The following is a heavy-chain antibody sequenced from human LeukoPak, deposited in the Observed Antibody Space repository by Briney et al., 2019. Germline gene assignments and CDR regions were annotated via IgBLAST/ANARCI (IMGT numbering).Heavy chain of an antibody. CDR1: GFTFTTYW. V-gene: IGHV3-7*03. Sequence: GGSLRLSCAASGFTFTTYWMSWVRQAPGKGLEWVANIKQDGSEKYYVDSVKGRFTISRDNAKNSLYLQMNSLRAEDTAVYFCARDRGCSSTTSCYTGGDWFDTWGQGTLVTVSS. CDR2: IKQDGSEK. D-gene: IGHD2-2*02. CDR3: ARDRGCSSTTSCYTGGDWFDT. J-gene: IGHJ5*02.